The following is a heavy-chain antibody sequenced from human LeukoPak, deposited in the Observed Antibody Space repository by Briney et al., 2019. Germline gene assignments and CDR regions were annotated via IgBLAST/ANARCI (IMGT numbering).Heavy chain of an antibody. CDR2: ISYDGSNK. Sequence: TGGSLRLSCAASGFTFSSYAMHWVRQAPGKGLEWVAVISYDGSNKYYADSVKGRFTISRDNSKNTLYLQMNSLRAEDTAVYYCARSSRDGYLHGWGQGTLVTVSS. D-gene: IGHD5-24*01. CDR3: ARSSRDGYLHG. CDR1: GFTFSSYA. V-gene: IGHV3-30-3*01. J-gene: IGHJ4*02.